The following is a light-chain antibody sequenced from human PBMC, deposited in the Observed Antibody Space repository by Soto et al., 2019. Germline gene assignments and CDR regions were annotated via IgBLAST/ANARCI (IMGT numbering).Light chain of an antibody. J-gene: IGKJ2*01. CDR3: QQYGSSPLYT. CDR2: GAS. Sequence: EIVVTQSAGTLSLSPGERATLSCRASQSVSSSYLAWYQQKPGQAPTLLIYGASTRATGIPDRFSGSGSGTDFTLTISRLEPEDFAVYYCQQYGSSPLYTFGQGTK. V-gene: IGKV3-20*01. CDR1: QSVSSSY.